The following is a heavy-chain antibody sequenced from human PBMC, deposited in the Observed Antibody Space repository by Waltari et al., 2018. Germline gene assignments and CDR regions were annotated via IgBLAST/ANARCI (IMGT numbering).Heavy chain of an antibody. D-gene: IGHD6-6*01. Sequence: IRQPAGKGLEWIGRIYTSGSTNYNPSLKSRVTMSVDTSKNQFSLKLSSVTAADTAVYYCARDRSYYYYYMDVWGKGTTVTISS. J-gene: IGHJ6*03. V-gene: IGHV4-4*07. CDR2: IYTSGST. CDR3: ARDRSYYYYYMDV.